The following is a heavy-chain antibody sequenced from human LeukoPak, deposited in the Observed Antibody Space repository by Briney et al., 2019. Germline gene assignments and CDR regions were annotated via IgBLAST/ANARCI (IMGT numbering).Heavy chain of an antibody. Sequence: ASVKVSCKASGYTFTSYGISWVRQAPGQGLEWMGWISAYNGNTNYAQKLQGRVTMTTDTSTNTAYMELRSLRSDDTAVYYCARDSGVLLWFGELFPSGYWGQGTLVTVSS. J-gene: IGHJ4*02. D-gene: IGHD3-10*01. CDR2: ISAYNGNT. CDR1: GYTFTSYG. CDR3: ARDSGVLLWFGELFPSGY. V-gene: IGHV1-18*04.